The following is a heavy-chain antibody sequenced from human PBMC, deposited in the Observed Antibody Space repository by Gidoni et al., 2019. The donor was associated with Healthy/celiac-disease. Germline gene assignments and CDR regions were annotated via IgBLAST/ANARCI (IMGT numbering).Heavy chain of an antibody. J-gene: IGHJ6*02. D-gene: IGHD6-13*01. CDR1: GFTFSSYS. CDR3: ASLVSRAAGV. CDR2: ISSSSSYI. V-gene: IGHV3-21*01. Sequence: EVQLVESGGGLVKPGGSLRLSCAPSGFTFSSYSMNWVRQAPGKGMDWFSSISSSSSYIYYADSVKGRFTISRDNAKNSLYLQMNSLRAEDTAVYYCASLVSRAAGVWGQGTTVTVSS.